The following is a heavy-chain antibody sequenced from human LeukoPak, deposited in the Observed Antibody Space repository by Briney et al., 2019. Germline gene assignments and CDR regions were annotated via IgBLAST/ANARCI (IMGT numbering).Heavy chain of an antibody. CDR3: AREALIEGFYYYMDV. Sequence: SETLSLTCTVSGGSISSSSYYWGWIRQPPGKGLEWIGSIYYSGSTYYNPSLKSRVTTSVDTSKNQFSLKLSSVTAADTAVYYCAREALIEGFYYYMDVWGKGTTVTVSS. V-gene: IGHV4-39*02. D-gene: IGHD3-22*01. CDR1: GGSISSSSYY. J-gene: IGHJ6*03. CDR2: IYYSGST.